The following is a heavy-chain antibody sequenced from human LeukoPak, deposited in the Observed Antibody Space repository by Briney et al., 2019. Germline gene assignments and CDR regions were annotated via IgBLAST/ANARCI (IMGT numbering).Heavy chain of an antibody. CDR3: ARKQKAAAGKNWFDP. Sequence: PSETLSLTCAVSGGSFSVYYWSWIRQPPGKGLEWIGEINHSGSTNYNPSLKSRVTISVDTSKNQFSLKLSSVTAADTAVYYCARKQKAAAGKNWFDPWGQGTLVTVSS. D-gene: IGHD6-13*01. J-gene: IGHJ5*02. V-gene: IGHV4-34*01. CDR1: GGSFSVYY. CDR2: INHSGST.